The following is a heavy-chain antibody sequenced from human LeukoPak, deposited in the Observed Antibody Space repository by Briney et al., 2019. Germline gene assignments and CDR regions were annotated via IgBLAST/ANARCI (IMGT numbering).Heavy chain of an antibody. D-gene: IGHD2-21*02. CDR3: VRRTASDF. CDR2: ISGSGGST. Sequence: GGSLRLSCAASGFTFSSYAMSWVRQAPGKGLEWVSAISGSGGSTYYADSVKGRFTISRDNSENTVYLQMKSLRAEDTAVYYCVRRTASDFWGQGALVTVSS. CDR1: GFTFSSYA. V-gene: IGHV3-23*01. J-gene: IGHJ4*02.